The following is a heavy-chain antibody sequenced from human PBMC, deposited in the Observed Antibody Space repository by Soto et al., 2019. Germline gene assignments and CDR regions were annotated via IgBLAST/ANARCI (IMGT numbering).Heavy chain of an antibody. Sequence: EVQLVQSGAEVKKPGESLKISCKGSGYSFTSYWIGWVRQMPGKGLEWMGIIYPGDSDSKYSRSFQGQVTISADKSINTAYLQWSSLKASDTAMYYCARRLQDYYDSSGYYEHWGQGTLVTVSS. CDR3: ARRLQDYYDSSGYYEH. CDR2: IYPGDSDS. CDR1: GYSFTSYW. V-gene: IGHV5-51*01. J-gene: IGHJ1*01. D-gene: IGHD3-22*01.